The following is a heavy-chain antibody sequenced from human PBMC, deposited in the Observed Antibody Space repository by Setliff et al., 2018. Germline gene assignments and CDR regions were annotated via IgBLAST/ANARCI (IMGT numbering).Heavy chain of an antibody. CDR2: IYPGDSDT. J-gene: IGHJ3*01. CDR1: GYSFSDNW. D-gene: IGHD2-2*01. CDR3: TRHEDRNKCTSSSCYRENDAFDV. V-gene: IGHV5-51*01. Sequence: PGESLKISCKGSGYSFSDNWIGWVRQMPGKGLEWMGVIYPGDSDTRYSPSFQGQVTISADKSINTAYLQWSSLKASDTAIYYCTRHEDRNKCTSSSCYRENDAFDVWGQGAMVTVSS.